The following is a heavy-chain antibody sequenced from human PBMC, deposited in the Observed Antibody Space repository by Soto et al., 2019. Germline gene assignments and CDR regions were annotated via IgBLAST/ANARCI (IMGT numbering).Heavy chain of an antibody. Sequence: PGGSLRLSCAASGFTFSNYGMYWVRQAPGKGLEWVAVISYDGSNKYYADSVKGRFTISRDNAKNSLYLQMNSLRAEDTAVYYCAREPTQSAAGYGDDAFDIWGQGTMVTVSS. V-gene: IGHV3-30*03. CDR2: ISYDGSNK. D-gene: IGHD6-13*01. J-gene: IGHJ3*02. CDR1: GFTFSNYG. CDR3: AREPTQSAAGYGDDAFDI.